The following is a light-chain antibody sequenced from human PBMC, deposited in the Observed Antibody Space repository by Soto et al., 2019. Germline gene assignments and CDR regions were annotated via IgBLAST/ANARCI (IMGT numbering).Light chain of an antibody. CDR1: QGISSY. Sequence: DIQLTQYPSFLSASVGDRVTITCRASQGISSYLAWYQQKPGKAPKLLMYAASTLQRGLPSRFSGSGSGTEFTLAFSSLQPEDFATYYCQQFNDYPITFGQVTCVEIK. CDR3: QQFNDYPIT. V-gene: IGKV1-9*01. CDR2: AAS. J-gene: IGKJ5*01.